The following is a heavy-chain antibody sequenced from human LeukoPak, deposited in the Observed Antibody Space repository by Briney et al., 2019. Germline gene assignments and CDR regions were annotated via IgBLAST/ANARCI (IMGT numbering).Heavy chain of an antibody. CDR1: PTFPFSDYS. CDR2: ISRTGGDI. CDR3: AKDDAWLRFGE. Sequence: GGSLRLSCVGSPTFPFSDYSMNWVRQAPGKGLEWVSSISRTGGDIYYADSVKGRFTISRDNSKNTLYLEVISLTAEDTAVYYCAKDDAWLRFGEWSQGTLVTVSS. V-gene: IGHV3-21*04. D-gene: IGHD3-10*01. J-gene: IGHJ4*02.